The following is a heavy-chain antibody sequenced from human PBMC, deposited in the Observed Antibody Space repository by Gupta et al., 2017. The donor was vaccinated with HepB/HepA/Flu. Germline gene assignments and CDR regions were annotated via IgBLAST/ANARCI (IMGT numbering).Heavy chain of an antibody. CDR1: GLTFSTCV. Sequence: EVQLLESGGGLVQPGGSLRLPCTAHGLTFSTCVMSWVRQAPGKGLEWVSCISGSGDWAHYAGSVKGRFSISRDNSKNTLYLQMNSLTAEDTALYYCAKEIRIASRGNWFDPWGQGTLVTVAS. D-gene: IGHD6-6*01. CDR2: ISGSGDWA. CDR3: AKEIRIASRGNWFDP. J-gene: IGHJ5*02. V-gene: IGHV3-23*01.